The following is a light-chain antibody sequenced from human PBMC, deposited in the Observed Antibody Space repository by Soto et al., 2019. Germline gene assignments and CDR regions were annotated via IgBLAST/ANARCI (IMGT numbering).Light chain of an antibody. CDR2: PAS. J-gene: IGKJ5*01. CDR1: QSISSY. CDR3: QQSYSTPVT. Sequence: DIQMTQSPSSLSASVGDRVTITCRASQSISSYLNWYQQKPGKAPKLMIYPASSLQSGVPSRFSGSGSGTDFTLTISSLQPEDFATYYCQQSYSTPVTFGQGTRLEIK. V-gene: IGKV1-39*01.